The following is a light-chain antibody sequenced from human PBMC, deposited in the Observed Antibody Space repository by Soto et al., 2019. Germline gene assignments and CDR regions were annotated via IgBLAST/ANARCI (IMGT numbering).Light chain of an antibody. CDR1: QSVLYSSNNKNY. J-gene: IGKJ1*01. CDR2: WES. Sequence: DIQMPQSPSTLSASVVDIVTIPCRASQSVLYSSNNKNYLAWYQQKPGQPPKLLIYWESTRESGVPDRFSGSGSGTDLNLTISSLKAEDVAVYYCQQYYSTPWTFGQGTKVDIK. CDR3: QQYYSTPWT. V-gene: IGKV4-1*01.